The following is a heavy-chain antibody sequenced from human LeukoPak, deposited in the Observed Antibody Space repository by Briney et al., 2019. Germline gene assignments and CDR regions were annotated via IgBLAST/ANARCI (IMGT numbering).Heavy chain of an antibody. Sequence: PGGSLRLSCAASGFTFSSYEMNWVRQAPGKGLEWVANINQDGSEKYYVDSVKGRFTISRDNAKNSLYLQMNSLRAEDMALYYCAKVAAAGYYYYYMDVWGKGTTVTVSS. CDR3: AKVAAAGYYYYYMDV. D-gene: IGHD6-13*01. J-gene: IGHJ6*03. CDR1: GFTFSSYE. CDR2: INQDGSEK. V-gene: IGHV3-7*03.